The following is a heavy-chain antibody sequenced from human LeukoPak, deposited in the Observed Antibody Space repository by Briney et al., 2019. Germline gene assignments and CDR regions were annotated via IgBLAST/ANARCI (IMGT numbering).Heavy chain of an antibody. D-gene: IGHD6-19*01. J-gene: IGHJ4*02. Sequence: QPGGSLRLSCAASGFTVSSNYMSWVRQAPGKGLEWVSVIYSGGSTYYADSVKGRFTISRDNSKNTLYLQMNSLRAEDTAVYYCARGYSSGWYLGNFDYWGQGTLVTVSS. CDR3: ARGYSSGWYLGNFDY. CDR2: IYSGGST. V-gene: IGHV3-53*01. CDR1: GFTVSSNY.